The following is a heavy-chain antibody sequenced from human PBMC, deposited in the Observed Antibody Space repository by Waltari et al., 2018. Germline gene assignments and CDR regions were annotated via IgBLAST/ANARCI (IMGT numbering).Heavy chain of an antibody. CDR2: IRSKADGGTV. J-gene: IGHJ3*02. V-gene: IGHV3-15*01. D-gene: IGHD3-16*02. Sequence: EVQLVESGGGLVKPGGSLRLSCVVSGFTFTNAWMNWVRQAPGKGLEWVGRIRSKADGGTVDYAAPVKVRFTISREDSKNTVYLQMKSLKIEDTAVYYCTTALRVTYGGVIDPERDAFDIWGLGTMVTVSS. CDR1: GFTFTNAW. CDR3: TTALRVTYGGVIDPERDAFDI.